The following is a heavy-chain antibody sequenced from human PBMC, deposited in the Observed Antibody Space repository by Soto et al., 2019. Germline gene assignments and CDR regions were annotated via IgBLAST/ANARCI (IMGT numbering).Heavy chain of an antibody. V-gene: IGHV2-5*02. D-gene: IGHD3-10*01. Sequence: SGPTLVNPTQSLTLTCTFSGFSLTTGGVGVGWIRQAPGKALEWLALIYWDDDERYSPSLKNRLTISKDTSKNQVVLKMTTMEPADTATYYCAHSRKHNYESGSYYSFPKSPFDYWGQGILVTSPQ. CDR3: AHSRKHNYESGSYYSFPKSPFDY. J-gene: IGHJ4*01. CDR1: GFSLTTGGVG. CDR2: IYWDDDE.